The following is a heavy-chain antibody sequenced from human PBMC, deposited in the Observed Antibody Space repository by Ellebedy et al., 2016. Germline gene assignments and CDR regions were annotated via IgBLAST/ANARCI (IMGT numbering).Heavy chain of an antibody. CDR3: ARPTGIAARPDHDAFDI. Sequence: GESLKISXKGSGYSFTSYWIGWVRQMPGKGLEWMGIIYPGDSDTRYSPSVQGQVTISADKSISTAYLQWSSLKASDTAMYYCARPTGIAARPDHDAFDIWGQGTMVTVSS. CDR2: IYPGDSDT. J-gene: IGHJ3*02. CDR1: GYSFTSYW. V-gene: IGHV5-51*01. D-gene: IGHD6-6*01.